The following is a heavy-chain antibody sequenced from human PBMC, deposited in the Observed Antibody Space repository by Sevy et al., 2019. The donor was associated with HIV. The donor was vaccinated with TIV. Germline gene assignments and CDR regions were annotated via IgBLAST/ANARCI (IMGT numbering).Heavy chain of an antibody. V-gene: IGHV3-48*02. CDR2: ISSSSRTI. J-gene: IGHJ4*02. D-gene: IGHD5-18*01. CDR3: ARDVDTPFVRSFDS. CDR1: GLTFSSDS. Sequence: VSLRLSCVVSGLTFSSDSMNWVRQAPGKGLEWLAYISSSSRTIYYADSVEGRFTISRDNDKKSVFLQMNNLRDEDSATYYCARDVDTPFVRSFDSWGQGTLVTVSS.